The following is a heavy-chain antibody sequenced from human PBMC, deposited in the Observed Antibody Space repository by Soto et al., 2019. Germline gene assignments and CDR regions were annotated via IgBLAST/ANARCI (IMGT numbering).Heavy chain of an antibody. Sequence: ESLKISGKGSGDIFASHWFCWVRQMHGKGLEWLGIIYPGDSDTRYSPSFQGQVAISADKSITTAYLQWSSLKASDTGMYYCARALKDTVMAHPAFDIWGQGTMVTVS. D-gene: IGHD5-18*01. J-gene: IGHJ3*02. CDR1: GDIFASHW. V-gene: IGHV5-51*01. CDR3: ARALKDTVMAHPAFDI. CDR2: IYPGDSDT.